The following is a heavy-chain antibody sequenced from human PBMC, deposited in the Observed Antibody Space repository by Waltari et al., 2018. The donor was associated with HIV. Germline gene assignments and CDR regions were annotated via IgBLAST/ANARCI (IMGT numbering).Heavy chain of an antibody. V-gene: IGHV1-2*06. Sequence: QVQLVQSGAEVTKRGASVKVSCKAHGHPFTAHYMHGVRQAPGQGLEWMGRINPNSGGTNYAQKFQGRVTMTRDTSISTAYMELSRLRSDDTAVYYCARRGSSGSYWFDPWGQGTLVTVSS. CDR2: INPNSGGT. CDR1: GHPFTAHY. D-gene: IGHD1-26*01. J-gene: IGHJ5*02. CDR3: ARRGSSGSYWFDP.